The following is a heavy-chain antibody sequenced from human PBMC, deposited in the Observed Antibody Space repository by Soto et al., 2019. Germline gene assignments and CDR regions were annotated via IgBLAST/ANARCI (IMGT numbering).Heavy chain of an antibody. J-gene: IGHJ5*02. CDR2: ISSNGGST. Sequence: GGSLRLSCSASGFTFSSYAMHWVRQAPGKGLEYVSAISSNGGSTYYADSVKGRFTISRDNSKNTLYLQMSSLRAEDTAVYYCVIDHELTIFGVVIIPRDNWFDPWVQGTLVTVSA. V-gene: IGHV3-64D*06. CDR3: VIDHELTIFGVVIIPRDNWFDP. D-gene: IGHD3-3*01. CDR1: GFTFSSYA.